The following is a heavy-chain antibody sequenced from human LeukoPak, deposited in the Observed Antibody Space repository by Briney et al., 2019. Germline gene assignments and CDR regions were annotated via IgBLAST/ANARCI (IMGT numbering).Heavy chain of an antibody. Sequence: GGSLRLSCAASGFTFRSYGMHWVRQAPGKGLEWVAIIRYDGTNKYYADSVKGRFTISRDNSKNTLYLQMNSLRAEDTALYYCAGDTSSSPMGFDYWGQGTLVTVSS. V-gene: IGHV3-30*02. CDR2: IRYDGTNK. CDR3: AGDTSSSPMGFDY. CDR1: GFTFRSYG. J-gene: IGHJ4*02. D-gene: IGHD6-6*01.